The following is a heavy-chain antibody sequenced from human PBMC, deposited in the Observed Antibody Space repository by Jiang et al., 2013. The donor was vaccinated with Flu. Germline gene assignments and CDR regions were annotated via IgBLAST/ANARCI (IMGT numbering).Heavy chain of an antibody. CDR2: IYYSGST. CDR1: GDSIVNYV. J-gene: IGHJ5*02. D-gene: IGHD3-10*01. Sequence: TLSLTCTVSGDSIVNYVLELDPSVPRKGLEWIGYIYYSGSTRYNPSLESRVTMSVDSSKNQISLKVTSVTAADTAVYYCARDDSGFGELGLDPWGQGILVTVSS. CDR3: ARDDSGFGELGLDP. V-gene: IGHV4-59*01.